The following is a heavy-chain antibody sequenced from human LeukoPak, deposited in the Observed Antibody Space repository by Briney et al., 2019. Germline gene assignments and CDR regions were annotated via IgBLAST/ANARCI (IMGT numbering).Heavy chain of an antibody. D-gene: IGHD3-22*01. CDR3: ARAFGYYDSSGYYFY. CDR1: GGTFSSYA. CDR2: IIPIFGTA. J-gene: IGHJ4*02. Sequence: SVKVSCKASGGTFSSYAISWVRQAPGQGLEWMGGIIPIFGTANYAQKFQGRVTITADESTSTAYMELSSLGSEDTAVYYCARAFGYYDSSGYYFYWGQGTLVTVSS. V-gene: IGHV1-69*01.